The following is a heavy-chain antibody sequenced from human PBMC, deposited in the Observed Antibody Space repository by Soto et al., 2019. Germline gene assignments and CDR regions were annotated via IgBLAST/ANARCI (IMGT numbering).Heavy chain of an antibody. D-gene: IGHD3-3*01. CDR2: ISYDGSNK. CDR1: GFTFSSYA. CDR3: ARDSYYDFWSTYYTGSYFDY. J-gene: IGHJ4*02. V-gene: IGHV3-30-3*01. Sequence: GGSLRLSCAASGFTFSSYAMHWVRQAPGKGLEWVAVISYDGSNKYYADSVKGRFTISRDNSKNTLYLQMNSLRAEDTAVYYCARDSYYDFWSTYYTGSYFDYWGQGTLVTVSS.